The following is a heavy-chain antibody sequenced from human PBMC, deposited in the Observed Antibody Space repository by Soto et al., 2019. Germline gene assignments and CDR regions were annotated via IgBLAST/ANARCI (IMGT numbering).Heavy chain of an antibody. J-gene: IGHJ3*02. D-gene: IGHD3-22*01. V-gene: IGHV3-33*01. Sequence: GGSLRLSCELSGFRLSGYGMHWVRQAPGKGLEWVAVIWYDGSNKYYADSVKGRFTISRDNSKNTLYLQMNSLRAEDTAVYYCARDYDSSVTIPYDAFDIWGQGTMVTVS. CDR3: ARDYDSSVTIPYDAFDI. CDR2: IWYDGSNK. CDR1: GFRLSGYG.